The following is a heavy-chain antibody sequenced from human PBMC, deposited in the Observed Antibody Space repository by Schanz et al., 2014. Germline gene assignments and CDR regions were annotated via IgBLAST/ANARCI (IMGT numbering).Heavy chain of an antibody. J-gene: IGHJ5*02. CDR2: ISGGGGTT. CDR3: ARPALWFGDNCFDP. Sequence: QVQLVESGGGVVQPGRSLRLSCAASGFMFSSYGMHWVRQAPGKGLEWVSAISGGGGTTYYTDSVKGRFTISRDNSKNTLYLQMKSLRAEDTAVYYCARPALWFGDNCFDPWGQGTLVTVSS. D-gene: IGHD3-10*01. CDR1: GFMFSSYG. V-gene: IGHV3-NL1*01.